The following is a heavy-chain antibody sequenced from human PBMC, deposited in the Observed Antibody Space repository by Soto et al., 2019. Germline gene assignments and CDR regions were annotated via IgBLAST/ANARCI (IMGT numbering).Heavy chain of an antibody. J-gene: IGHJ6*02. D-gene: IGHD4-17*01. Sequence: AAVKVSCKASGYTFTSYAMHWVRQAPGQRLEWMGWINAGNGNTKYSQKFQGRVTITRDTSASTAYMELSSLRSEDTAVYYCASYGGREYYYGMDVWGQGTTVTVSS. CDR2: INAGNGNT. V-gene: IGHV1-3*01. CDR1: GYTFTSYA. CDR3: ASYGGREYYYGMDV.